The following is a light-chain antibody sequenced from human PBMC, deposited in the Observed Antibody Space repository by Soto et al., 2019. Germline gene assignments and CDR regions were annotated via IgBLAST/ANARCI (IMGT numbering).Light chain of an antibody. V-gene: IGKV1-39*01. CDR3: QQNYYTPLT. CDR1: QSINNF. Sequence: DIQMAQSPSTRSAAVVDSVTITRRASQSINNFLNWYQQRPGEAPKLLIYAASNLQSGVPSRFSGSGSGTQFTLTIRSLHPEEFATYYCQQNYYTPLTFGQGTEVDI. CDR2: AAS. J-gene: IGKJ1*01.